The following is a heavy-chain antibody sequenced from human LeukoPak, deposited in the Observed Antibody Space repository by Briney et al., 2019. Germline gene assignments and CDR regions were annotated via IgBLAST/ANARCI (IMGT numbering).Heavy chain of an antibody. CDR3: ARHFIAVADTADY. V-gene: IGHV4-39*01. D-gene: IGHD6-19*01. CDR1: GGSISGYY. Sequence: SETLSLTCTVSGGSISGYYWGWIRQPPGKGLEWIGSIYYSGSTYYNPSLKSRVTISVDTSKNQFSLKLSSVTAADTALYYCARHFIAVADTADYWGQGTLVTVSS. J-gene: IGHJ4*02. CDR2: IYYSGST.